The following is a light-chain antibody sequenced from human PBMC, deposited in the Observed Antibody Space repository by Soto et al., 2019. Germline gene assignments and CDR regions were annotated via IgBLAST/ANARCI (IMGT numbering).Light chain of an antibody. CDR1: QSVTSSS. V-gene: IGKV3-20*01. CDR2: GAS. CDR3: QQYGNSPRT. J-gene: IGKJ1*01. Sequence: EIVLTQSPGTLSLSPGERATLSCRASQSVTSSSLAWYQQRPGQAPSLLIYGASSRATEVPDRLSGSGSGTDLTLTISRLEPEDFAVYYCQQYGNSPRTFGQGTKVDIK.